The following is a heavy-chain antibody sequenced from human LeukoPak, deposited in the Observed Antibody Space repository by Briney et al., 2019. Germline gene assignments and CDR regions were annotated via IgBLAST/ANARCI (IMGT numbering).Heavy chain of an antibody. CDR1: GGSISSYY. CDR3: ARAYLTGFRGWVQAFDI. D-gene: IGHD7-27*01. Sequence: SETLSLTCTVSGGSISSYYWSWIRQPPGKGLEWIGYIYYSGSTNYNPSLKSRVTISVDTSKNQFSLKLSSVTAADTAVYYCARAYLTGFRGWVQAFDIWGPGTMVTVSS. V-gene: IGHV4-59*01. CDR2: IYYSGST. J-gene: IGHJ3*02.